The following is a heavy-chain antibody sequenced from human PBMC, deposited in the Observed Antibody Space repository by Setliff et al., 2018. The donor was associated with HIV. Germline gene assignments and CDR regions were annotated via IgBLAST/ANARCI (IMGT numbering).Heavy chain of an antibody. D-gene: IGHD3-16*01. J-gene: IGHJ4*02. V-gene: IGHV4-30-4*08. Sequence: PSETLSLTCTVSGGSISSGDYYWSWIRQPPGKGLEWIGYIYYSGSTYYNPSLKSQVTLSVDTSKNQFSLKLSSVTAADTAVYYCARGTLYYDYVWGTPFPFDYWGQGTLVTVSS. CDR2: IYYSGST. CDR3: ARGTLYYDYVWGTPFPFDY. CDR1: GGSISSGDYY.